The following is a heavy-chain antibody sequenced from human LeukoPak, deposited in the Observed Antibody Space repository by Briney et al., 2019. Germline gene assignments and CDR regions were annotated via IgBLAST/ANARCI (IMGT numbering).Heavy chain of an antibody. J-gene: IGHJ5*02. V-gene: IGHV1-46*01. D-gene: IGHD1-26*01. CDR3: ARDNSVGDNAWWFDP. CDR2: INPTGGST. CDR1: GYTFTNYY. Sequence: ASVRVSCKASGYTFTNYYIHWVRQAPGQGLEWMGLINPTGGSTGYAQKFQGRVTMTRDMSTSTDYMELSSLRSEDTAIYYCARDNSVGDNAWWFDPWGQGTLVTVSS.